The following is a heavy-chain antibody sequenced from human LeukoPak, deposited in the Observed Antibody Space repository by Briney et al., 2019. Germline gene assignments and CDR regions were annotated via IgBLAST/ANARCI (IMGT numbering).Heavy chain of an antibody. Sequence: PGGSLRLSCEASGFTFDAYAMHWVRQAPGKGLEWVSLINKDGSATYYADSVKGRFTISRDNSKNSLYLQMNSLRAEDTALYYCARVLRGSYLGYWGKGTLVTVSS. CDR1: GFTFDAYA. CDR2: INKDGSAT. V-gene: IGHV3-43*02. CDR3: ARVLRGSYLGY. D-gene: IGHD1-26*01. J-gene: IGHJ4*02.